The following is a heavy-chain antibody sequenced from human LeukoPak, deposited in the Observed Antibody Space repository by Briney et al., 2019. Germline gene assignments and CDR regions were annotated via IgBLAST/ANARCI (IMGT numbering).Heavy chain of an antibody. J-gene: IGHJ4*02. CDR3: ARVDSSNWYDSRGYFDY. CDR2: INTNTGNP. CDR1: GFTFTSYA. Sequence: GASVKVSCKASGFTFTSYAMNWVRQAPGQGLEWMGWINTNTGNPTYAQGFTGRFVFSLDTSVSTAYLQISSLKAEDTAVYYCARVDSSNWYDSRGYFDYWGQGTLVTVSS. D-gene: IGHD6-13*01. V-gene: IGHV7-4-1*02.